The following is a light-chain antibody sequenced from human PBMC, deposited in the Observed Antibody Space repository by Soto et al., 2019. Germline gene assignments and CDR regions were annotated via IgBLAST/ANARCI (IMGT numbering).Light chain of an antibody. V-gene: IGKV1-5*03. CDR1: QTISSW. CDR3: QHYNSYSEA. CDR2: KAS. J-gene: IGKJ1*01. Sequence: DIQMTQSPSTLSGSVGDRVTITCRASQTISSWLAWYQQKPWKAPKLLIYKASTLKSGVPSRFNGNGSGTEFTLTISSLQPDDVATYYCQHYNSYSEAFGQGTKVELK.